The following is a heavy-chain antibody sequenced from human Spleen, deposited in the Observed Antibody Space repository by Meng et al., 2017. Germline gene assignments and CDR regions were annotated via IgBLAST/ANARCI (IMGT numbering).Heavy chain of an antibody. J-gene: IGHJ6*02. Sequence: SETLSLTCAVSGGSISSSNWWSWVRQPPGKGLEWIGEIYHSGSTNYNPSLKSRVTISVDKSKNQFSLKLSSVTAADTAVYYCARRWSDYAYYYYGMDVWGQGTTVTVSS. CDR3: ARRWSDYAYYYYGMDV. CDR1: GGSISSSNW. V-gene: IGHV4-4*02. CDR2: IYHSGST. D-gene: IGHD4-17*01.